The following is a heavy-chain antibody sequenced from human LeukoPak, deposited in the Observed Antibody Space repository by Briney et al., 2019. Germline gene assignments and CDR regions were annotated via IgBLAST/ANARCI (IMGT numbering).Heavy chain of an antibody. CDR2: ISAYNGNT. J-gene: IGHJ3*01. Sequence: ASVKVSCKASGYTFTSYGISWVRQAPGQGLEWMGWISAYNGNTNYAQKLQGRVTMTTDTSTSTAYMELRSLRAEDTAVYYCARDYAKTGYCSGSSCPDAFICGAKGQWSPSLQ. CDR3: ARDYAKTGYCSGSSCPDAFI. CDR1: GYTFTSYG. D-gene: IGHD2-2*03. V-gene: IGHV1-18*01.